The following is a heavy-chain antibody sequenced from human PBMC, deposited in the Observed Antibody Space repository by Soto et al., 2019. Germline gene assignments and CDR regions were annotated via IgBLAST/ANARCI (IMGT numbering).Heavy chain of an antibody. CDR1: GASLSSDAYY. D-gene: IGHD1-1*01. Sequence: QVQLQESGPGLVKPSQTLSLTCTVSGASLSSDAYYWSWIRQHPVKGLEWIGYIYYSGATYCNPSLESRVTISLDTPKNHFSLRLSSVSAADTAVYYCARGGRRGDVFDIWGQGTMVTVSS. J-gene: IGHJ3*02. V-gene: IGHV4-31*03. CDR3: ARGGRRGDVFDI. CDR2: IYYSGAT.